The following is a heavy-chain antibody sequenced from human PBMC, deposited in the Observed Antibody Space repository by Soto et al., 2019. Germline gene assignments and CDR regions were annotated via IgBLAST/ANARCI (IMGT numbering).Heavy chain of an antibody. Sequence: GWSLRLACASSVFTFISYAMHWVRQAPGKGLEWVAVISYDGSNKYYADSVKGRFTISRDNSKNTLYLQMNSLRAEDTAVYYCARDSPDYGDYVDYWGQGTLVTVS. V-gene: IGHV3-30-3*01. CDR3: ARDSPDYGDYVDY. D-gene: IGHD4-17*01. CDR2: ISYDGSNK. CDR1: VFTFISYA. J-gene: IGHJ4*02.